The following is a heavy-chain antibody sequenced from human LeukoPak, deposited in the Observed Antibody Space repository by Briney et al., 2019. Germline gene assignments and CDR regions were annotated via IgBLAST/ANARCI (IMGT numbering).Heavy chain of an antibody. CDR3: ASPGCSGGSCPLDY. Sequence: ASVKVSCKASGYAFASYGISWVRQAPGQGLEWMGWISAYNGNTNYAQKLQGRVTMTTDTSTSTAYMELRSLRSDDTAVYYCASPGCSGGSCPLDYWGQGTLVTVSS. CDR1: GYAFASYG. V-gene: IGHV1-18*01. CDR2: ISAYNGNT. D-gene: IGHD2-15*01. J-gene: IGHJ4*02.